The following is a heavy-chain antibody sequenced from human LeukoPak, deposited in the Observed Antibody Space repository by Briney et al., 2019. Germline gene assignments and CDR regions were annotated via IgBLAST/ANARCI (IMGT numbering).Heavy chain of an antibody. CDR3: ARVKRYSGWFDP. J-gene: IGHJ5*02. D-gene: IGHD1-1*01. V-gene: IGHV1-2*02. CDR1: GHTFTGYY. CDR2: TNPNSGGT. Sequence: ASVKVSCKASGHTFTGYYMHWVRQAPGQGLEWMGWTNPNSGGTNYAQKFQGRVTMTRDTSISIAYMELSRLRSDDTAVYSCARVKRYSGWFDPWGQGTLVTVSS.